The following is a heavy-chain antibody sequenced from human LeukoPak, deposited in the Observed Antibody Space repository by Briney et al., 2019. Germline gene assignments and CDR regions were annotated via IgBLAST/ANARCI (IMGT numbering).Heavy chain of an antibody. D-gene: IGHD1-26*01. CDR1: GGTFSSYA. Sequence: VASVKVSCTASGGTFSSYAISWVRQAPGQGLEWMGGIIPISGTANYAQKFQGRVTITADESTSTAYMELSSLRSEDTAVYYCARVWDFPSWGQGTLVTVSS. CDR2: IIPISGTA. J-gene: IGHJ5*02. CDR3: ARVWDFPS. V-gene: IGHV1-69*01.